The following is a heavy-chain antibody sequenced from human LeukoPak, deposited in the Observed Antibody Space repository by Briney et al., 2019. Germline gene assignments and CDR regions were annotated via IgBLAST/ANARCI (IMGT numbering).Heavy chain of an antibody. CDR3: ASSHDSSGND. CDR2: IKYDGTHK. D-gene: IGHD3-22*01. Sequence: SGGSLRLSCVASGISFSSYWMAWVRQAPGKGLEWVANIKYDGTHKFYADSVKGRFTISRDNAKNSLFLEMNSLRADDTAVYFCASSHDSSGNDWGQGTLVTVSS. CDR1: GISFSSYW. J-gene: IGHJ4*02. V-gene: IGHV3-7*01.